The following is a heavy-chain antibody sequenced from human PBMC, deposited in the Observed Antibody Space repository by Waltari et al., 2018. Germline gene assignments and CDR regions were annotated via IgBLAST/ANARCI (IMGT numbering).Heavy chain of an antibody. D-gene: IGHD3-22*01. Sequence: QVQLQESGPGLVKPSETLSLTCTVSGGSISSYYWSWIRQPAGKGLEWIGRIYTSGSTNYNRSLKSRVTMSVDTSKNQFSLKLSSVTAADTAVYYCASCYYDSSGYLFFDYWGQGTLVTVSS. CDR2: IYTSGST. J-gene: IGHJ4*02. CDR1: GGSISSYY. V-gene: IGHV4-4*07. CDR3: ASCYYDSSGYLFFDY.